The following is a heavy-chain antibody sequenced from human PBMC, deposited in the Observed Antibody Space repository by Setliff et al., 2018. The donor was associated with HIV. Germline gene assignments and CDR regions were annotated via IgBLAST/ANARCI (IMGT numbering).Heavy chain of an antibody. CDR2: IHYSGST. J-gene: IGHJ4*02. D-gene: IGHD4-17*01. Sequence: SETLSLTCTVYGGSISGSNYVWGWIRQTPRKGLEWIATIHYSGSTYHNPSLESRVTISIDTSKNQFFLRLNSVSAADTAMYYCARVSTAVTAAPLDYWSQGTLVTVSS. CDR1: GGSISGSNYV. CDR3: ARVSTAVTAAPLDY. V-gene: IGHV4-39*07.